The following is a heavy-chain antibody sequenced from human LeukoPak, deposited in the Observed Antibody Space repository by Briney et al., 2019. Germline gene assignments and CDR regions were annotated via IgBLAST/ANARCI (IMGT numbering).Heavy chain of an antibody. J-gene: IGHJ4*02. V-gene: IGHV4-34*01. CDR2: INHSGST. CDR3: ARLAVAGTFDY. D-gene: IGHD6-19*01. Sequence: SETLSLTCAVYGGSFSGYYWSWIRQPPGKGLEWIGEINHSGSTYYNPSLKSRVTIFVDTSKNQFSLKLSSVTAADTAVYYCARLAVAGTFDYWGQGTLVTVSS. CDR1: GGSFSGYY.